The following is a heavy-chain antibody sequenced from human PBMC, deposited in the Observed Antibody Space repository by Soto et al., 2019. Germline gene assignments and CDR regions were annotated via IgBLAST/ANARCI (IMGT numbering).Heavy chain of an antibody. D-gene: IGHD2-15*01. CDR2: ISGSSQTI. CDR3: ARTLSWRRGPFDS. Sequence: LRLSCAASGFIFNTYSMNWVRQAPGKGLEWVSYISGSSQTIFYADSVRGRFTISRDNANNSTYLQMVSLRDEDTAVYYCARTLSWRRGPFDSWGQGTLVTVSS. CDR1: GFIFNTYS. J-gene: IGHJ4*02. V-gene: IGHV3-48*02.